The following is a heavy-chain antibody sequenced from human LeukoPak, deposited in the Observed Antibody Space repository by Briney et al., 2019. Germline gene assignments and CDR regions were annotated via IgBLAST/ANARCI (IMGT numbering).Heavy chain of an antibody. D-gene: IGHD3-10*01. CDR1: GYTFTSHG. Sequence: ASVKVSCKASGYTFTSHGISWVRQAPGQGLEWMGWISAYNGNTNYAQKLQGRVTMTTDTSTSTAYMELRSLRSDDTAVYYCARVVYGSGSYDWYFDLWGRGTLVTVSS. J-gene: IGHJ2*01. CDR3: ARVVYGSGSYDWYFDL. CDR2: ISAYNGNT. V-gene: IGHV1-18*01.